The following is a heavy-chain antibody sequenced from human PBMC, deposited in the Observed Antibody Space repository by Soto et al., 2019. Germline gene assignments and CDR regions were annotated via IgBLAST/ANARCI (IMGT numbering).Heavy chain of an antibody. J-gene: IGHJ4*02. CDR1: GGSFSGYY. CDR3: ARGRLWFVRDGYNLAY. CDR2: INHSGST. D-gene: IGHD5-12*01. Sequence: SETLSLTCAVYGGSFSGYYWSWIRQPPGKGLEWIGEINHSGSTNYNPSLKSRVTISVDTSKNQFSLKLSSVTAADTAVYYCARGRLWFVRDGYNLAYWGQGTLVTVSS. V-gene: IGHV4-34*01.